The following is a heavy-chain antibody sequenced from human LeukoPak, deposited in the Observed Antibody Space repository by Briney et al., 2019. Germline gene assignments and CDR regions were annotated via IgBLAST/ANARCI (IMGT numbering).Heavy chain of an antibody. V-gene: IGHV3-48*03. J-gene: IGHJ4*02. D-gene: IGHD3-10*01. CDR3: AKEFDNRYHYGSGKDY. CDR1: GFTFSSYE. CDR2: ISSSGSTI. Sequence: GGSLRLSCAASGFTFSSYEMNWVRQAPGKGLEWVSYISSSGSTIYYADSVKGRFTISRDNAKNSLYLQMNSLRAEDTAVYYCAKEFDNRYHYGSGKDYWGQGTLVTVSS.